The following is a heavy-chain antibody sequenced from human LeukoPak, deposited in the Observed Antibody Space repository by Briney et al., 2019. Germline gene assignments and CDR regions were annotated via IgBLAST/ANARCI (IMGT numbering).Heavy chain of an antibody. D-gene: IGHD2-8*01. CDR2: IIPNSGGT. V-gene: IGHV1-2*06. CDR1: GYTFTSYY. J-gene: IGHJ4*02. Sequence: ASVKVSCKASGYTFTSYYMHWVRQAPGQGLEWMGRIIPNSGGTNYAQKFQGRVTMTRDTSISTAYMELSRLRSDDTAVYYCARDRVNDGGDYWGQGTLVTVSS. CDR3: ARDRVNDGGDY.